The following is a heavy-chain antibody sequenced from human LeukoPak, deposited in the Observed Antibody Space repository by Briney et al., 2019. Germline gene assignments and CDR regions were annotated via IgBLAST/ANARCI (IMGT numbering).Heavy chain of an antibody. Sequence: PSETLSLTRAVSGGSITSSNWWTWVRQPPGKGLEWIGETHHSGSTNYNPSLQSRVSMSVDKSKNLFSLKLSSVTAADTAMYYCARVYCSSSSCYYFDYWGQGTLVTVSS. J-gene: IGHJ4*02. CDR1: GGSITSSNW. CDR3: ARVYCSSSSCYYFDY. D-gene: IGHD2-2*01. CDR2: THHSGST. V-gene: IGHV4-4*02.